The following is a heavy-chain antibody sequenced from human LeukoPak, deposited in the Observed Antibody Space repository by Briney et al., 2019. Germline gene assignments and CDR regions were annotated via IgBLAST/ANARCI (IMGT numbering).Heavy chain of an antibody. V-gene: IGHV4-4*07. D-gene: IGHD5-18*01. J-gene: IGHJ5*02. Sequence: SETLSLTCTVSGGSISSYYWSWIRQPAGKGLEWIGRIYTSVSTNYNPSLKSRVTMSVDTSKNQFCLKLSSVTAADTAVYYCARAGRGYSYGYYWFDPWGQGTLVTVSS. CDR1: GGSISSYY. CDR2: IYTSVST. CDR3: ARAGRGYSYGYYWFDP.